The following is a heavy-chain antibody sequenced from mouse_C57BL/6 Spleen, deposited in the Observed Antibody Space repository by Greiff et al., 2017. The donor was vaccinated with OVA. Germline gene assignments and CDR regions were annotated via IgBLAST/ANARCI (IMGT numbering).Heavy chain of an antibody. J-gene: IGHJ2*01. D-gene: IGHD1-1*01. CDR2: IDPSDSYT. V-gene: IGHV1-69*01. CDR1: GYTFTSYW. CDR3: AREGELIATVGVPFDY. Sequence: VQLQQSGAELVMPGASVKLSCKASGYTFTSYWMHWVKQRPGQGLEWIGEIDPSDSYTYYNQKIKGKSTLTVDKSSSTSNMELSRLTAEDSAVYYSAREGELIATVGVPFDYWGQGTTLTVSS.